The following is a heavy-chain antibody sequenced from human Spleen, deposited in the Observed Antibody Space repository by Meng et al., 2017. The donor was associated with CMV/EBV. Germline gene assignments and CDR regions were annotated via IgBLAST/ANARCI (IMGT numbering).Heavy chain of an antibody. CDR3: SRLYCGGDCSSRGALDY. CDR1: GFTFSNYW. CDR2: VNRYGSST. J-gene: IGHJ4*02. Sequence: GESLKISCAASGFTFSNYWMHWVRQVPGKGLVWVSRVNRYGSSTTYADSVKGRFTISRDNSKNTLYLQMNSLRAEDTAVYYCSRLYCGGDCSSRGALDYWGQGTLVTVSS. D-gene: IGHD2-21*01. V-gene: IGHV3-74*01.